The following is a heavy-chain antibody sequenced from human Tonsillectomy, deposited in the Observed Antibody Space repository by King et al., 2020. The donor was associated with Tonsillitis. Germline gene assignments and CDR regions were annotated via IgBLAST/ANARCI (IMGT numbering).Heavy chain of an antibody. J-gene: IGHJ4*02. CDR3: ARTSSGYCSGGSCYYFDY. V-gene: IGHV2-70*04. D-gene: IGHD2-15*01. CDR2: IDWDDDK. CDR1: GFSLSTSAMR. Sequence: VTLQESGPALVKPTQTLTLTCTFSGFSLSTSAMRVSWIRQPPGKALEWLARIDWDDDKFYRTSLKTRLTISKDTSKNQVVLTMTNMDPVDTATYYCARTSSGYCSGGSCYYFDYWGQGTLVTVSS.